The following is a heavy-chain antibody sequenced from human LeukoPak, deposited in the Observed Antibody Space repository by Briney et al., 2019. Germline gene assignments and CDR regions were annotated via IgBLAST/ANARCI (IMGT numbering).Heavy chain of an antibody. CDR3: ARGNSE. D-gene: IGHD4-23*01. CDR2: IYYSART. CDR1: GGSISSSSYY. J-gene: IGHJ4*02. V-gene: IGHV4-39*01. Sequence: AETLTLTCTVSGGSISSSSYYWGWIRQPTGKGPEWIGSIYYSARTYYNPSLKSRVTISVDTSKNQFSLKLSSVTAADTAVYYCARGNSEWGQGTLVTVSS.